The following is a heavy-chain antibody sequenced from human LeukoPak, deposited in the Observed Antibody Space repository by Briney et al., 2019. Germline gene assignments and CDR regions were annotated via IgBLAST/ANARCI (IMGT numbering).Heavy chain of an antibody. V-gene: IGHV3-30-3*01. CDR1: GFTFSSYA. D-gene: IGHD3-3*01. J-gene: IGHJ4*02. CDR2: ISYDGSNK. Sequence: PGGSLRLSCAASGFTFSSYAMHWVRQAPGKGLEWVAVISYDGSNKYYADSVKGRFTISRDNSKNTLYLQMNSLRAEDTAVYYCAKDGKDLKYDFWSGYPDYWGQGTLVTVSS. CDR3: AKDGKDLKYDFWSGYPDY.